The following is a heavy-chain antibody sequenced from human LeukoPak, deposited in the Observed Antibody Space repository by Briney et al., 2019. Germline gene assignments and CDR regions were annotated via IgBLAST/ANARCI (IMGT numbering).Heavy chain of an antibody. Sequence: SETLSLTCTVSGGSISSSSYYWGWIRQPPGKGLEWIGSIYYSGSTYYNPSLKSRVTISVDTSKNQFSLKLSSVTAADTAVYYCAKETYSSGRTNDYWGQGTLVTVSS. D-gene: IGHD6-19*01. CDR2: IYYSGST. CDR3: AKETYSSGRTNDY. CDR1: GGSISSSSYY. J-gene: IGHJ4*02. V-gene: IGHV4-39*07.